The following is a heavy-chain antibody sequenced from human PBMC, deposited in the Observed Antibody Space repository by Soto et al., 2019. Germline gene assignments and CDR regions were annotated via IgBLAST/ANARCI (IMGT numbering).Heavy chain of an antibody. D-gene: IGHD3-16*01. J-gene: IGHJ1*01. V-gene: IGHV4-4*02. CDR2: VHYYGGT. Sequence: PSETLSLTCGVSSGSVSNYNWWSWVRQSPGKGLEWIGEVHYYGGTNYNPSLESRVTISVDTSRNKFSLRLNSVTAADTAIYYCTKNSAYALDYWGQGTLVTV. CDR1: SGSVSNYNW. CDR3: TKNSAYALDY.